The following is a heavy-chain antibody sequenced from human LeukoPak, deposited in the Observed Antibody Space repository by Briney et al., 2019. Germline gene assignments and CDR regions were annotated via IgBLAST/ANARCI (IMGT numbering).Heavy chain of an antibody. D-gene: IGHD4-17*01. CDR1: GGAISRYY. CDR2: IYSDGTI. CDR3: SXDSGTTGEVKFDP. Sequence: SETLSLTCTVSGGAISRYYWSWIRQPAGKGLEWIGRIYSDGTITYNPSLQSRLTMSIDTSKNQLSRKLSFVIAGDTAVYYFSXDSGTTGEVKFDPWGQGTLVTVSS. V-gene: IGHV4-4*07. J-gene: IGHJ5*02.